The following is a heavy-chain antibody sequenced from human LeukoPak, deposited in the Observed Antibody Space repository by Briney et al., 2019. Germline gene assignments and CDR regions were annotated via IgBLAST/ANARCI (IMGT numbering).Heavy chain of an antibody. V-gene: IGHV4-39*07. J-gene: IGHJ6*03. CDR2: IYYSGST. CDR1: GGSISSSSYC. Sequence: SETLSLTCTVSGGSISSSSYCWGWIRQPPGKGLEWIGSIYYSGSTYYNPCLKRRVTRSGNPAKNQFSLKVSSVTAADAAVYYCAREGDLNEAYYYYMDVWGKGTPVTVSS. CDR3: AREGDLNEAYYYYMDV. D-gene: IGHD1-1*01.